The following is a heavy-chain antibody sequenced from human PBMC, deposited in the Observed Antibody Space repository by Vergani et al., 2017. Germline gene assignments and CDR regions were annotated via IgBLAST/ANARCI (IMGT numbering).Heavy chain of an antibody. Sequence: DVDLVESGGGFVQPGGSRRLSCAASGFSFRTFSMFWVRQPPGKGLAWVSAISGSGGSTYYADSVKGRFTISRDNSKNTLYLQMNSLRAEDTAVYYCAKEFWGSSGWYRGPFDYWGQGTLVTVSS. CDR2: ISGSGGST. D-gene: IGHD6-19*01. J-gene: IGHJ4*02. CDR1: GFSFRTFS. CDR3: AKEFWGSSGWYRGPFDY. V-gene: IGHV3-23*04.